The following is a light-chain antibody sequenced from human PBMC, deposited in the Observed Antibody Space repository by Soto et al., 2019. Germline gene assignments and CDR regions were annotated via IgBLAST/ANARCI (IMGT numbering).Light chain of an antibody. Sequence: EIVLAQSPGTLSLSPGERATLSCRASQSVTNSFLAWYQQKPGQAPRLLIYGASRRATGIPDRFTGSGSGTDFTLTISRLEPEDFAVYYCQQYGSSPLTFGQGTRLGIK. CDR2: GAS. V-gene: IGKV3-20*01. CDR1: QSVTNSF. CDR3: QQYGSSPLT. J-gene: IGKJ5*01.